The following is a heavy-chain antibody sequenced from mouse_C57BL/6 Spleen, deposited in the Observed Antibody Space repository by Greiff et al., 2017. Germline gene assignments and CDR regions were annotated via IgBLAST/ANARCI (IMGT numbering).Heavy chain of an antibody. D-gene: IGHD4-1*01. CDR2: IRSKSNNYAT. CDR1: GFSFNTYA. V-gene: IGHV10-1*01. J-gene: IGHJ2*01. CDR3: VRALGYYFDY. Sequence: EVQRVESGGGLVQPKGSLKLSCAASGFSFNTYAMNWVRQAPGKGLEWVARIRSKSNNYATYYADSVKDRFTISRDDSESMLYLQMNNLKTEDTAMYYCVRALGYYFDYWGQGTTLTVSS.